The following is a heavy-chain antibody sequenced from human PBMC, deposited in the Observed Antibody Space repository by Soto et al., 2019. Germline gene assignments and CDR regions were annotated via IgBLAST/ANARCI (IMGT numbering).Heavy chain of an antibody. V-gene: IGHV4-59*08. CDR1: GGSISSYY. CDR3: ARAPPQGYCSSTSCYASGKNAFDI. Sequence: QVQLQESGPGLVKPSETLSLTCTVSGGSISSYYWSWIRQPPGKGLEWIGYIYYSGSTNYNPSLKSRVTISVDTSKNQFSLKLSSVTAADTAVYYCARAPPQGYCSSTSCYASGKNAFDIWGQGTMVTVSS. CDR2: IYYSGST. J-gene: IGHJ3*02. D-gene: IGHD2-2*01.